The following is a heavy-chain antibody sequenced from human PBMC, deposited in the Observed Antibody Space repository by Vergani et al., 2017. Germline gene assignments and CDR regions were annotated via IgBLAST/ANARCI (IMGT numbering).Heavy chain of an antibody. CDR3: ARGRGIAALPFYY. Sequence: QVQLVQSGAEVKKPGASVKVSCKASGYTFTGYYMHWVRQAPGQGLEWMGWINPNSGGTNSAQKFKGRVTMTRDTSIRTAYMELRSLRSDDTAVYYCARGRGIAALPFYYWGQGTLVTVSS. J-gene: IGHJ4*02. V-gene: IGHV1-2*02. D-gene: IGHD6-13*01. CDR1: GYTFTGYY. CDR2: INPNSGGT.